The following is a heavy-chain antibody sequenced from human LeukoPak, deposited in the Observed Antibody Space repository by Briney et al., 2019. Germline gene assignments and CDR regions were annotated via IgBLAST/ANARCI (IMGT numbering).Heavy chain of an antibody. V-gene: IGHV3-33*08. CDR3: ATISQRSLDP. CDR1: GFTFSSYW. Sequence: GGSLRLSCAASGFTFSSYWMHWVRQAPGKGLEWVAVIWYDGSNKYYADSVKGRFTISRDNSKNSLYLQMNRLRAEDTAVYYCATISQRSLDPWGQGTLVTVSS. CDR2: IWYDGSNK. J-gene: IGHJ5*02.